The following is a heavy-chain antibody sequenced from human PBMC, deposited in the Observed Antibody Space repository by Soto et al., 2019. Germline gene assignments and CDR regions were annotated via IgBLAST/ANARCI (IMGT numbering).Heavy chain of an antibody. D-gene: IGHD2-15*01. CDR2: MSYDGSQI. CDR3: GKEEALFCYDY. V-gene: IGHV3-30*18. J-gene: IGHJ4*02. CDR1: GFTFSTYG. Sequence: QVQLVESGGGVVQPGKSLRLSCAASGFTFSTYGMHWVRQAPVKGLEWVAFMSYDGSQINFADSVRGRFTISRNNSKNTLFLEMNGLTVEEPGVFPGGKEEALFCYDYGGRGTLVTVS.